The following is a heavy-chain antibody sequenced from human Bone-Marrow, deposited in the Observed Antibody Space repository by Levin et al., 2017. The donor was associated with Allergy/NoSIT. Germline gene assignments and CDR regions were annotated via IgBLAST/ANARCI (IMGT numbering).Heavy chain of an antibody. CDR1: GLTFSSSG. V-gene: IGHV3-33*01. D-gene: IGHD4-17*01. CDR2: IWNDGNYK. J-gene: IGHJ6*02. CDR3: ARDTVTHALDV. Sequence: GSLRLSCAASGLTFSSSGMHWVRQAPGKGLEWVAIIWNDGNYKFYGDSVKGRFTISRDDSKNMVYLEVNSLTAEDTAMYYCARDTVTHALDVWGQGTTVTVSS.